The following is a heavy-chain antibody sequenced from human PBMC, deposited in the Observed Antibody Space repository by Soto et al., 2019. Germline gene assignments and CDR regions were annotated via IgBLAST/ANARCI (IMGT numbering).Heavy chain of an antibody. CDR3: ARHRTGPYYYYGMDV. CDR1: GGSISSSSYY. D-gene: IGHD2-8*02. V-gene: IGHV4-39*01. CDR2: IYYSGST. J-gene: IGHJ6*02. Sequence: QLQLQESGPGLVKPSETLSLTCTVSGGSISSSSYYWGWIRQPPGKGLEWIGSIYYSGSTYDNPSLKSRVTISVDTSKNQCSPKPSSVTAADTAVYYCARHRTGPYYYYGMDVWGQGTTVTVSS.